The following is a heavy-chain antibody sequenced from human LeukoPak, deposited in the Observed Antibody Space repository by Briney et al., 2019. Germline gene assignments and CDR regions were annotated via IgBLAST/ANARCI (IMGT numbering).Heavy chain of an antibody. D-gene: IGHD6-19*01. V-gene: IGHV3-74*01. CDR1: GFTFSNDW. J-gene: IGHJ4*02. CDR2: INTDGSTT. CDR3: ATKQWLAPPPDS. Sequence: GGSLRLSCAASGFTFSNDWMHWVRQAPGKGLVWVSRINTDGSTTTYADSVKGRFTVSRDNADNTMFLQMNSVRDEDTAVYYCATKQWLAPPPDSWGQGTPVTVSS.